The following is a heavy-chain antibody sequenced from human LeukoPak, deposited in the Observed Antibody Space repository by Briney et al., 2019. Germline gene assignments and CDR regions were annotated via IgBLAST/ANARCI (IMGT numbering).Heavy chain of an antibody. D-gene: IGHD6-25*01. CDR1: GGSISSSSYY. CDR2: VYYSGST. J-gene: IGHJ4*02. V-gene: IGHV4-39*07. CDR3: ARDIGYSSGGDY. Sequence: SETLSLTCTVSGGSISSSSYYWGWIRQPPGKGLEWIGTVYYSGSTYYNPSLKSRVTISVDTSKNQFSLKLSSVTAADTAVYYCARDIGYSSGGDYWGQGTLVTVSS.